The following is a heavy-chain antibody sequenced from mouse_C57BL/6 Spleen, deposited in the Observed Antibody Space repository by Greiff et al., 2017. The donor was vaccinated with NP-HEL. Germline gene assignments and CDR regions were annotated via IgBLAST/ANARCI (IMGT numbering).Heavy chain of an antibody. V-gene: IGHV5-6*01. CDR1: GFTFSSYG. CDR3: ARHNYDYVFAY. D-gene: IGHD2-4*01. J-gene: IGHJ3*01. Sequence: EVHLVESGGDLVKPGGSLKLSCAASGFTFSSYGMSWVRQTPDKRLEWVATISSGGSYTYYPDSVKGRFTISRDNAKNTLYLQMSSLKSEDTAMYYCARHNYDYVFAYWGQGTLVTVSA. CDR2: ISSGGSYT.